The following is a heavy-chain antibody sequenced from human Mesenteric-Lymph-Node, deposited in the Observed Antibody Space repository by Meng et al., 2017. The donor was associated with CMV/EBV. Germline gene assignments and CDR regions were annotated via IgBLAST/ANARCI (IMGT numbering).Heavy chain of an antibody. Sequence: GESLKISCAASGFTFSSSTMNWVRQAPGKGLEWVSAISGNGYTLFYADSVKGRFTMSRDNSKNTLYLEMNSLRVEDTAMYYCGKRLGNSAGSKRAIDSWGQGALVTVSS. J-gene: IGHJ4*02. CDR2: ISGNGYTL. V-gene: IGHV3-23*01. CDR3: GKRLGNSAGSKRAIDS. D-gene: IGHD6-19*01. CDR1: GFTFSSST.